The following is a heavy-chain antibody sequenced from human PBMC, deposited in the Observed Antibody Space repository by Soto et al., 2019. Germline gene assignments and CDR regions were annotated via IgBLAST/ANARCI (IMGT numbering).Heavy chain of an antibody. CDR3: AREAIGVYYFDY. CDR1: GGSVSSGSYY. CDR2: IYYSGST. J-gene: IGHJ4*02. V-gene: IGHV4-61*01. Sequence: QVQLQASGPGLVKPSETLSLTCTVSGGSVSSGSYYWSWILQPPGKGLEWIGYIYYSGSTNYNPSLKSRVTISVDTSKTQFSLKLSSVTAADTAVYYCAREAIGVYYFDYWGQGTLVTVSS.